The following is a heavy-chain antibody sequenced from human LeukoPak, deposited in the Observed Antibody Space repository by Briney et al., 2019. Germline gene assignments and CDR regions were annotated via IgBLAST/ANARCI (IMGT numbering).Heavy chain of an antibody. CDR3: TRDTPGHGSDY. CDR1: GFTFSSYS. V-gene: IGHV3-48*04. D-gene: IGHD1-14*01. Sequence: GGSLRLSCAASGFTFSSYSMNWVRQAPGKGLEWVSYISHSSSTIYYADSVRGRFTFSRDNAKNPLYLQMNSLRAEDTAIYYCTRDTPGHGSDYWGQGTLVTVSS. CDR2: ISHSSSTI. J-gene: IGHJ4*02.